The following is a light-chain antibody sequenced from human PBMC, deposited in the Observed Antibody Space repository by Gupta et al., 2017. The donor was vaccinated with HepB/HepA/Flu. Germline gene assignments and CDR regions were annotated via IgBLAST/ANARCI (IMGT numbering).Light chain of an antibody. J-gene: IGLJ1*01. V-gene: IGLV1-51*01. CDR1: SSNIGNNY. Sequence: QSVLTQPPSVSAAPGQKVTISCSGSSSNIGNNYISWYQQLPGTAPKLIIYDNDKRPSGIPDRFSGSKSGTSATLGITGLQTGEEADYYCGTWDGSRSIHVFGPGTKVTVL. CDR3: GTWDGSRSIHV. CDR2: DND.